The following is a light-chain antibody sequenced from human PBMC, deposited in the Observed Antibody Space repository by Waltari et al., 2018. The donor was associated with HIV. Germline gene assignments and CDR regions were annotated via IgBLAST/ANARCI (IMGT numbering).Light chain of an antibody. V-gene: IGLV7-46*01. Sequence: QAVVTQEPALTVSPGGTGTLTCGSSSGPVTSGHYPHWFQQKPGQAPRALIYDTNNKHSWTPARFSGSLLGGKAALTLSGAQPEDEADYFCLLSYSGARPAIFGGGTKLSVL. CDR1: SGPVTSGHY. CDR3: LLSYSGARPAI. CDR2: DTN. J-gene: IGLJ2*01.